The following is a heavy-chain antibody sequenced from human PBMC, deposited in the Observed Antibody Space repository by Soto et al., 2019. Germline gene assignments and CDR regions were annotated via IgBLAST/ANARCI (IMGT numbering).Heavy chain of an antibody. D-gene: IGHD2-15*01. V-gene: IGHV3-33*01. Sequence: VQLVESGGGVVQPGRSLRLSCAASGFSFRVYGMHWVRQAPGKGLEWVAAIWYDGSNAYHADSVKGRFTISRDNSKNTLFLQMNSLRAEDTAVYYCGRDPGTVTEPDQWWYYGLDVWGQGTTVTVSS. CDR2: IWYDGSNA. CDR3: GRDPGTVTEPDQWWYYGLDV. CDR1: GFSFRVYG. J-gene: IGHJ6*02.